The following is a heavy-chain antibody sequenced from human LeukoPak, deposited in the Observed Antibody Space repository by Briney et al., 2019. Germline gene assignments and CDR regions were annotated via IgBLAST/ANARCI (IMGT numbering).Heavy chain of an antibody. Sequence: PGGSLRLSCAASGFTFSDYYMSWIRQAPGKGLEWVSYISSSGSTIYYADSVKGRFTIFRDNAKNSLYLQMNSLRAEDTAVYYCARVHRDLLWFGESSHFDYWGQGTLVTVSS. D-gene: IGHD3-10*01. V-gene: IGHV3-11*01. J-gene: IGHJ4*02. CDR1: GFTFSDYY. CDR2: ISSSGSTI. CDR3: ARVHRDLLWFGESSHFDY.